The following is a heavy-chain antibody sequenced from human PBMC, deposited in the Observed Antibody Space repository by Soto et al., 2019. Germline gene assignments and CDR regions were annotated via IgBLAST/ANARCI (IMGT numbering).Heavy chain of an antibody. V-gene: IGHV2-5*02. J-gene: IGHJ4*02. D-gene: IGHD3-9*01. CDR2: IYWDDSK. CDR3: AHKGPEDWPLDY. CDR1: GFSLSNRGVG. Sequence: SGPTLLNTTQTLTKTCTFSGFSLSNRGVGVGWIRQPPGKALEWLAVIYWDDSKHYSPSLRSRLTITKDTSKNQVVLTMTNMDPMDTGTYYCAHKGPEDWPLDYWGQGTLVTVSS.